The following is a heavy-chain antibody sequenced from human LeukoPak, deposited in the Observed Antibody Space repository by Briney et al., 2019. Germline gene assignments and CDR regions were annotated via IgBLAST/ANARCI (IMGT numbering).Heavy chain of an antibody. CDR2: IWYDGSNK. CDR1: GFTFSTYG. Sequence: GGSLRLSCAASGFTFSTYGMHWVRQAPGKGLEWVAVIWYDGSNKYYADSVKGRFTIFRDNSKNTLYLQMNSLRAEDTAVYYCTRDMGGTYFDYWGQGTLVTVSS. CDR3: TRDMGGTYFDY. D-gene: IGHD1-26*01. V-gene: IGHV3-33*01. J-gene: IGHJ4*02.